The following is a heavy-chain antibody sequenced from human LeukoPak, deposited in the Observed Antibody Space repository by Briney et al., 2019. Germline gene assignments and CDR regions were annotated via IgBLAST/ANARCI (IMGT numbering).Heavy chain of an antibody. CDR3: AREFQRRDGYNDDY. CDR2: INPNSGGT. V-gene: IGHV1-2*02. Sequence: ASVKVSCKASGYTFTGYYMHWVRQAPGQGLEWMGWINPNSGGTNYAQKFQGRVTMTRDTSISTAYIELSRLRSDDTAVYYCAREFQRRDGYNDDYWGQGTLVTVSS. J-gene: IGHJ4*02. D-gene: IGHD5-24*01. CDR1: GYTFTGYY.